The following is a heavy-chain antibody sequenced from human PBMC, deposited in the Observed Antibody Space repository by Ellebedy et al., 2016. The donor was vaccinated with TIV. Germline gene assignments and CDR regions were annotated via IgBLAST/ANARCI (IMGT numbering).Heavy chain of an antibody. Sequence: SETLSLXXTVSGGSISSYYWSWIRQPPGKGLEWIGYIYYSGSTNYNPSLKSRVTISVDTSKNQFSLKLSSVTAADTAVYYCARDETGSFDYWGQGTLVTVSS. D-gene: IGHD7-27*01. V-gene: IGHV4-59*13. CDR3: ARDETGSFDY. J-gene: IGHJ4*02. CDR2: IYYSGST. CDR1: GGSISSYY.